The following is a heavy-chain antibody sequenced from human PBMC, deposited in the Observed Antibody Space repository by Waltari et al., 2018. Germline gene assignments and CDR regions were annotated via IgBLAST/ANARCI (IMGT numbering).Heavy chain of an antibody. D-gene: IGHD2-15*01. CDR2: INPNSGGT. CDR3: ARVLYCSGGSCYWAFDP. J-gene: IGHJ5*02. Sequence: QVQLVQSGAEVKKPGASVKVSCKASGYTFTGYYMHWVRQAPGQGLEWMGWINPNSGGTNYAQKFQGRVTMTRDTSISTAYMELGKLRSDDTAGYYFARVLYCSGGSCYWAFDPWGQGTLVTVSS. CDR1: GYTFTGYY. V-gene: IGHV1-2*02.